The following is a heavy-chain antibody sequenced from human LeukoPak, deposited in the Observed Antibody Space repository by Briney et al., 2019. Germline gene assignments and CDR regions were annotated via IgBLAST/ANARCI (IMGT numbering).Heavy chain of an antibody. CDR1: GFTFDDYA. V-gene: IGHV3-9*03. CDR3: AKDKCTNGVCSFDY. D-gene: IGHD2-8*01. J-gene: IGHJ4*02. CDR2: ISWNSGGI. Sequence: GGSLRLSCAASGFTFDDYAIHWVRQAAGKGLGWVSGISWNSGGIVYADSVKGRFTISRDNAKNSPYLQMNSLRAEDMALYYCAKDKCTNGVCSFDYWGQGTLVTVSS.